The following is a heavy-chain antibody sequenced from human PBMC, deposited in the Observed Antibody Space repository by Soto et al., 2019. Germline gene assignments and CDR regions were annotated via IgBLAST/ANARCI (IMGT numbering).Heavy chain of an antibody. J-gene: IGHJ4*02. V-gene: IGHV1-8*02. Sequence: QVQLVQSGAEVKKPGASVKVSCEASGYTFSSYDISWVRQATGQGLEWMGWVNPNSNETDYAQKFQGRVTMTGNTSIRTAYMELSSLRSDDTAVYYCVRSGRRSGIDYGGQGTLVTVSS. CDR1: GYTFSSYD. D-gene: IGHD1-1*01. CDR3: VRSGRRSGIDY. CDR2: VNPNSNET.